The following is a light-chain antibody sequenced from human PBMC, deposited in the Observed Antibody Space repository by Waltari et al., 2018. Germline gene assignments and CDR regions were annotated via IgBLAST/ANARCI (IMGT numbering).Light chain of an antibody. J-gene: IGKJ3*01. V-gene: IGKV3-20*01. CDR2: GAS. Sequence: EIVLTQSPGTLSVSPGESATLSCRTSQSVDSFYISWYQQKPGQAPRLIFLGASSRATGVPDRFSGSGSGTHFILTISRLEPEDFAVYYCQQYGAARYTFGPGTRLDLK. CDR3: QQYGAARYT. CDR1: QSVDSFY.